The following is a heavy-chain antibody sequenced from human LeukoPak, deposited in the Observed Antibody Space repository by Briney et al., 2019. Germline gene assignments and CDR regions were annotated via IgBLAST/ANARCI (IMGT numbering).Heavy chain of an antibody. J-gene: IGHJ6*03. CDR3: ARQLVGATHSYYYYYYMDV. CDR2: INPNSGGT. CDR1: GYTFTGYY. Sequence: ASVKVSCKASGYTFTGYYMHWVRQAPGQGLEWMGWINPNSGGTNYAQKFQGRVTMTRDTSISTAYMELSRLRSDDTAVYYCARQLVGATHSYYYYYYMDVWGKGTTVTVSS. V-gene: IGHV1-2*02. D-gene: IGHD1-26*01.